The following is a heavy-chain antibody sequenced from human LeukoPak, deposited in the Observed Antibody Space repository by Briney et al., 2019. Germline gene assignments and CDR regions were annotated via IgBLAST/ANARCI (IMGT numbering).Heavy chain of an antibody. Sequence: GESLRISCKGSGYSFTNYWISWVRQMPGKGLEWMGRIDPSDSYTNYSPSFQGHVTISADESISTAYLQWSSLRASDTAMYYCARQSYCSGGTCYWWFDPWGQGTLVTVSS. J-gene: IGHJ5*02. CDR2: IDPSDSYT. CDR1: GYSFTNYW. V-gene: IGHV5-10-1*01. CDR3: ARQSYCSGGTCYWWFDP. D-gene: IGHD2-15*01.